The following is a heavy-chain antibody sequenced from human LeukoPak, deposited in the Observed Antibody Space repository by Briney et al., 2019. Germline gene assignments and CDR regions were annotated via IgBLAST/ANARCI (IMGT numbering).Heavy chain of an antibody. J-gene: IGHJ4*02. Sequence: RGSLRLSCVASGFTFSNYAMNWVRQAPGKGLEWLSSIFNSGDASYYADSVKGRFTISRDNSKNTLFLQMNSLRPEDTAVYYCAKDRLRAENYWGQGTLVTVSS. CDR2: IFNSGDAS. CDR3: AKDRLRAENY. CDR1: GFTFSNYA. D-gene: IGHD5-24*01. V-gene: IGHV3-23*01.